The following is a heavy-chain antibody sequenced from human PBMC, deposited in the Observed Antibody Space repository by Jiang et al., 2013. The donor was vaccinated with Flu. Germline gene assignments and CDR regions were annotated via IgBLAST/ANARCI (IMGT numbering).Heavy chain of an antibody. D-gene: IGHD2-2*01. J-gene: IGHJ4*02. CDR3: ARAVGYCSETSCYLAY. CDR2: VNTDTGNP. CDR1: GYTFTNYG. V-gene: IGHV7-4-1*02. Sequence: QSGSELKNPGASVRLSCKASGYTFTNYGVHWVRQAPGQGPEWMGWVNTDTGNPTYAQGFTGRFVFSLDTSVRTAYLQISSLKAEDTGVYFCARAVGYCSETSCYLAYWGQGTPVTVSS.